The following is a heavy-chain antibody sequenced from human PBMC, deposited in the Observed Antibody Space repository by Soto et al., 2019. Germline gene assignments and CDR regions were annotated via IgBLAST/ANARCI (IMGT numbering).Heavy chain of an antibody. J-gene: IGHJ6*02. CDR1: CGSVSVYY. CDR3: ARGWYHRVATMYYYYYGMDV. V-gene: IGHV4-34*01. Sequence: SVTCAVYCGSVSVYYWIWIRQPPGKGVEWMGEINHSGSTNYNPSLKSRVTISVDASKNQFSLKLSSVTAADTAVYYCARGWYHRVATMYYYYYGMDVWGQGTTVTVSS. CDR2: INHSGST. D-gene: IGHD5-12*01.